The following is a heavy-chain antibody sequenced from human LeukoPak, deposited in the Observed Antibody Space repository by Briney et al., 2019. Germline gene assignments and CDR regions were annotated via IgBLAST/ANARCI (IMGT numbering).Heavy chain of an antibody. CDR3: ARKREETYGSGSYTFDH. CDR2: INTNNGNT. Sequence: SVKVSCKTSGYTFTSYAFSWVRQAPGQGLEWMGWINTNNGNTNYVKRLQGRVTMTTDTSTSTAYMELRSLRSDDTAVYYCARKREETYGSGSYTFDHWGQGTLVTVSS. V-gene: IGHV1-18*01. CDR1: GYTFTSYA. D-gene: IGHD3-10*01. J-gene: IGHJ4*02.